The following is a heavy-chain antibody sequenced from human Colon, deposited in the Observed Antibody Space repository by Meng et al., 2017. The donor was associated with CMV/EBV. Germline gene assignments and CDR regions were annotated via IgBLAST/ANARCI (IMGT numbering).Heavy chain of an antibody. J-gene: IGHJ5*02. V-gene: IGHV3-30-3*01. CDR3: ARTPASYCAGANCYSWFDP. CDR1: GFDISSYG. Sequence: GESLKIPCVASGFDISSYGFHWVRQSPGKGLEWVADISFDGANKFGADSLEGRFTASRDNSKNTVYLQMKSLRVEDTAVYYCARTPASYCAGANCYSWFDPWGQGTQVTVSS. D-gene: IGHD2-21*01. CDR2: ISFDGANK.